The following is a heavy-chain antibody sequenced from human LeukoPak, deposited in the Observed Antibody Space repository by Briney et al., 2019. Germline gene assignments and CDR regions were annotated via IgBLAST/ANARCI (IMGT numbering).Heavy chain of an antibody. Sequence: SESLSLTCTVSAGSISSYYWSWIRQPAWKGLEWIVRIYTSGSTNYNPSLKSRVTMSVDTSKNQFSLKLSAVTAADTAVYYCARDLGWDIVVVPADYYYYMDVWGKGTTVTVSS. CDR1: AGSISSYY. CDR3: ARDLGWDIVVVPADYYYYMDV. CDR2: IYTSGST. J-gene: IGHJ6*03. D-gene: IGHD2-2*01. V-gene: IGHV4-4*07.